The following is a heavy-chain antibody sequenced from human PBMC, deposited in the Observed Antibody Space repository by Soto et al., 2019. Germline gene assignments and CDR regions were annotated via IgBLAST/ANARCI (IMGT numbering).Heavy chain of an antibody. CDR1: GGSISSGGYS. V-gene: IGHV4-30-2*01. J-gene: IGHJ3*02. Sequence: QLQLQESGSGLVKASQTLSLTCAVSGGSISSGGYSWSWIRQPPGKGLEWIGYIYHGSTYYNPSLKSPVTISIDKSKNQCSLKPSSVTAADTALYFCGSRSSRGIGAFDIWGQGTMVTVSS. CDR2: IYHGST. D-gene: IGHD2-2*01. CDR3: GSRSSRGIGAFDI.